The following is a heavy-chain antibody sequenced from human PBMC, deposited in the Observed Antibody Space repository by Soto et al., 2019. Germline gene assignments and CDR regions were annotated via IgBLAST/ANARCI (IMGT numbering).Heavy chain of an antibody. Sequence: PGGSLRLSSAASGFTFSSYAMSWVRQAPGKGLEWVSAISGSGGSTYYADSVKGRFTISRDNSKNTLYLQMNSLRAEDTAVYYCAKQAGSSSWYLPFDYWGQGTLVTVSS. CDR3: AKQAGSSSWYLPFDY. V-gene: IGHV3-23*01. CDR1: GFTFSSYA. CDR2: ISGSGGST. D-gene: IGHD6-13*01. J-gene: IGHJ4*02.